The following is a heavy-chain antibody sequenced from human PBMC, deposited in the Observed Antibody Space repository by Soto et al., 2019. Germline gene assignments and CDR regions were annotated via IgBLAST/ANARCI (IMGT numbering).Heavy chain of an antibody. D-gene: IGHD4-4*01. Sequence: QVHLVQSGAEVKKPGASVKVSCKASGNTFTGYYFHWVRQAPGQGLEWMGWISPNIGGANYAQKFQGRITMTRDTSISTAYMQLSRLKSADTAVYYCARGRLHWFFDLWGRGTLVTVSS. V-gene: IGHV1-2*02. CDR1: GNTFTGYY. J-gene: IGHJ2*01. CDR2: ISPNIGGA. CDR3: ARGRLHWFFDL.